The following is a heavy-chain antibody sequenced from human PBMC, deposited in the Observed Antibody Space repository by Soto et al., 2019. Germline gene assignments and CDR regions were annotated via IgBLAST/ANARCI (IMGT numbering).Heavy chain of an antibody. Sequence: SQTLCLTYRVSLGYMINYYWSWILQHPGRGLEWIGFIYYAGSTKYNPSLNSRVTISVDTSKNQFSLTVTSVTAADTAVYYCARRIVATETFEYWGQGTLVTVSS. CDR1: LGYMINYY. CDR3: ARRIVATETFEY. D-gene: IGHD5-12*01. CDR2: IYYAGST. V-gene: IGHV4-59*08. J-gene: IGHJ4*02.